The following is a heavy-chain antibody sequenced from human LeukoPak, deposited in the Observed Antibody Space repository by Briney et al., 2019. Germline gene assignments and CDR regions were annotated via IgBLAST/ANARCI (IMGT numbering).Heavy chain of an antibody. Sequence: KPSETLSLTCTVSGGSISSSSYYWGWIRQPPGKGLEWIGSIYYSGSTYYNPSLKSRVTISVDTSKNQFSLKLSSVTAADTAVYYCARKVAAYMVRGVGNWFDPWGQGTLVTVSS. CDR3: ARKVAAYMVRGVGNWFDP. V-gene: IGHV4-39*07. D-gene: IGHD3-10*01. J-gene: IGHJ5*02. CDR1: GGSISSSSYY. CDR2: IYYSGST.